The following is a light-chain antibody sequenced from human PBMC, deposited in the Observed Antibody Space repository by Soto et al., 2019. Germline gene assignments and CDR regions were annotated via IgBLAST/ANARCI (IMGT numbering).Light chain of an antibody. J-gene: IGLJ3*02. CDR3: QTWGTGIWV. V-gene: IGLV4-69*01. CDR1: SGHSRYA. Sequence: QLVLTQSPSASASLGASVKLTCTLSSGHSRYAIAWHQQQPEKGPRYLLRFNSDGSHSKGDGIPDRFSGSSSGAERYLTISSLQSEDEADYFCQTWGTGIWVFGGGTKLTVL. CDR2: FNSDGSH.